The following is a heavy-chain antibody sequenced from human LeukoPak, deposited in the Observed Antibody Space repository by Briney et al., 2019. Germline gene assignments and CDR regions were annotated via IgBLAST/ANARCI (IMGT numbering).Heavy chain of an antibody. CDR1: GFRFTKYW. CDR2: IYPEESYN. V-gene: IGHV5-51*01. CDR3: ARHEVQFVEPGVGEAPHPFDL. J-gene: IGHJ3*01. Sequence: GESLKISCKASGFRFTKYWIGWVRQMPGKGLGRMGEIYPEESYNRNQPSFHSEVPFSPDKYISPASLQWGSLKASATARYFCARHEVQFVEPGVGEAPHPFDLWGQGTVVTVSS. D-gene: IGHD3-16*01.